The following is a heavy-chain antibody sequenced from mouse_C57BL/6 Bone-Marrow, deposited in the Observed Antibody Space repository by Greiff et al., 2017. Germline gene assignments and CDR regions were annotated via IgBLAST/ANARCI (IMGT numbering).Heavy chain of an antibody. CDR2: IDPSDSYT. D-gene: IGHD2-4*01. CDR1: GYTFTSYW. V-gene: IGHV1-59*01. J-gene: IGHJ3*01. Sequence: QVQLQQPGAELVRPGTSVKLSCKASGYTFTSYWMHWVKQRPGQGLEWIGVIDPSDSYTNYNQKFKGKATLTVDTSSSTSYMQLSSLTSEDSAVYYCARRDSDYDTFAYWGQGTLVTVSA. CDR3: ARRDSDYDTFAY.